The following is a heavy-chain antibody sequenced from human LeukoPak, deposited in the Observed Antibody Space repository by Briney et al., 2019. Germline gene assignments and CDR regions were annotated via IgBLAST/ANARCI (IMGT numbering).Heavy chain of an antibody. Sequence: GGSLRLSCAASGFTFSSYWMSWVRQAPGKGLEWVANIKQDGSGKYYVDSVKGRFTISRDNAKNPLYLQMNSLRAEDTAVYYCARVVVAAPFDYWGQGTLVTVSS. CDR3: ARVVVAAPFDY. V-gene: IGHV3-7*01. D-gene: IGHD2-15*01. J-gene: IGHJ4*02. CDR1: GFTFSSYW. CDR2: IKQDGSGK.